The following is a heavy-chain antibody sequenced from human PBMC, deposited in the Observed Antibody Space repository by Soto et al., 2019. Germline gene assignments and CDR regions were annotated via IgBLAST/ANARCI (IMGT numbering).Heavy chain of an antibody. CDR1: GGSISSYY. D-gene: IGHD2-2*01. CDR2: IYYSGST. Sequence: SETLSLTCTVSGGSISSYYWSWIRQPPGKGLEWIGYIYYSGSTNYNPSLKSRVTISVDTSKSQFSLKLSSVTAADTAVYYCARGTDIVVVPAAPWFDYWGQGTLVTVSS. V-gene: IGHV4-59*01. CDR3: ARGTDIVVVPAAPWFDY. J-gene: IGHJ4*02.